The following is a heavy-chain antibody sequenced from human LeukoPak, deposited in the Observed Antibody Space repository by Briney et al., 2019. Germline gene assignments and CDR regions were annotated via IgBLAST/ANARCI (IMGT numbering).Heavy chain of an antibody. CDR1: GYTFISYY. Sequence: ASVKVSCKASGYTFISYYMHWVRQAPGQGLEWMGWINPNSGGTNYAQKFQGRVTMTRDTSISTAYMELSRLRSDDTAVYYCARVLSNWNYHDYWGQGTLVTVSS. CDR3: ARVLSNWNYHDY. V-gene: IGHV1-2*02. CDR2: INPNSGGT. J-gene: IGHJ4*02. D-gene: IGHD1-1*01.